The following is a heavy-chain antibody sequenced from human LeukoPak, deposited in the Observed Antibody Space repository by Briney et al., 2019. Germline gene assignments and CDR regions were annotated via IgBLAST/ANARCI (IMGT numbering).Heavy chain of an antibody. V-gene: IGHV4-34*01. CDR2: INHSGST. CDR3: ARTGGLPTYYYYYYMDV. J-gene: IGHJ6*03. CDR1: GGSFSGYY. D-gene: IGHD2-8*02. Sequence: PSETLSLTCAIYGGSFSGYYWSWIRQPPGKGLEWIGEINHSGSTNYNPSLKSRVTISVDTSKNQFSLKLSSVTAADTAVYYCARTGGLPTYYYYYYMDVWGKGTTVTVSS.